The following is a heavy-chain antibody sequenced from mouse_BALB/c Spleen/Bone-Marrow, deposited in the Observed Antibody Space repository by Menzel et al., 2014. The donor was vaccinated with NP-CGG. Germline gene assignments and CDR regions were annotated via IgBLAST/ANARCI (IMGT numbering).Heavy chain of an antibody. V-gene: IGHV5-6*01. CDR2: ISSGGSYT. CDR3: ARQRDYDHFGY. D-gene: IGHD2-4*01. J-gene: IGHJ2*01. CDR1: GFTFSNYG. Sequence: EVHLVESGGDLVKPGGSLKLSCAASGFTFSNYGMSWDRQTPDKRLEWVATISSGGSYTYYPDSVKGRFTISRDNAKNTLYLQMSSLKSEDTAMYYCARQRDYDHFGYWGQGTTLTVSS.